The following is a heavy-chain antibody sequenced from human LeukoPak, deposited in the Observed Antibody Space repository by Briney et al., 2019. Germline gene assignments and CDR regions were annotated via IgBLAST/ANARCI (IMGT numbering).Heavy chain of an antibody. CDR1: GGSISSDY. D-gene: IGHD5-24*01. V-gene: IGHV4-4*07. J-gene: IGHJ4*02. CDR3: ARAGGSVNDYNVIDN. CDR2: VYTSGST. Sequence: SETLSLTCSVSGGSISSDYWSWLRQPAGKGLEWIGNVYTSGSTNDNPSLKSRVTISVDTYKNKFSLKLNSVTAADTAVYFCARAGGSVNDYNVIDNWGQGTLVTVSS.